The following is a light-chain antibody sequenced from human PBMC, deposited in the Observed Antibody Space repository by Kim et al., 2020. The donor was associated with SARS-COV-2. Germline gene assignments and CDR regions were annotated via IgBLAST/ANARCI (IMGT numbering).Light chain of an antibody. V-gene: IGLV3-1*01. J-gene: IGLJ2*01. CDR1: ELGDKY. CDR2: QDI. CDR3: QAWDSGTAVV. Sequence: SYELTQPPSVSVSPGQTASITCSGDELGDKYVFWYQQKPGQSPVLVIYQDIKRPSGIPERFSASNFGNTATLTISGTQATDEAHYYCQAWDSGTAVVFG.